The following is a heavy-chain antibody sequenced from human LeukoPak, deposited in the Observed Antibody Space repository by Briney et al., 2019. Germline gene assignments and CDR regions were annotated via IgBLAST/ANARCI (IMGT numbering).Heavy chain of an antibody. D-gene: IGHD3-10*01. CDR3: ARRAITMVRGVIPNWFDP. J-gene: IGHJ5*02. CDR1: GGTFSSYA. V-gene: IGHV1-69*15. Sequence: SVKVSCKASGGTFSSYAISWVRQAPGQGLEWMGRIIPIFGTANYAQKFQGRVTITADESTSTAYTELSSLRSEDTAVYYCARRAITMVRGVIPNWFDPWGQGTLVTVSS. CDR2: IIPIFGTA.